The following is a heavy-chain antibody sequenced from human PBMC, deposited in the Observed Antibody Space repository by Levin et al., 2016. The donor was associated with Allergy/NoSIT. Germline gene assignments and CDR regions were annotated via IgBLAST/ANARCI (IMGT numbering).Heavy chain of an antibody. J-gene: IGHJ4*02. CDR1: GFTFSSYA. CDR2: ISGSGGST. D-gene: IGHD4-17*01. Sequence: GGSLRLSCAASGFTFSSYAMSWVRQAPGKGLEWVSAISGSGGSTYYADSVKGRFTISRDNAKNSLYLQMNSLRAEDTAVYYCARDHTTVTIGYWGQGTLVTVSS. V-gene: IGHV3-23*01. CDR3: ARDHTTVTIGY.